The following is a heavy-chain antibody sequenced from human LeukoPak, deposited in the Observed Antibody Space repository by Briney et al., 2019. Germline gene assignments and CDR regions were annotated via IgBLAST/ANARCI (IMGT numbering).Heavy chain of an antibody. CDR3: AREVWAGATRWFDP. J-gene: IGHJ5*02. D-gene: IGHD3-16*01. Sequence: SETLSLTCTVSGGSISSGSNYWSWIRQPAGKGLEWIGRIYTSGSTNYNPSLKSRVTISVDTSKNQFSLKLSSVTAADTAVYYCAREVWAGATRWFDPWGQGTLVTVSS. CDR1: GGSISSGSNY. CDR2: IYTSGST. V-gene: IGHV4-61*02.